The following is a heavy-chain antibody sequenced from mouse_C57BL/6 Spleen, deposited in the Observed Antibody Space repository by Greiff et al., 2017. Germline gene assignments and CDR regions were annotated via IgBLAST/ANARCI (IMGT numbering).Heavy chain of an antibody. V-gene: IGHV7-3*01. CDR1: GFTFTDYY. J-gene: IGHJ2*01. D-gene: IGHD2-4*01. Sequence: DVMLVESGGGLVQPGGSLSLSCAASGFTFTDYYMSWVRQPPGKALEWLGFIRNKANGYTTEYSASVKGRFTISRDNSQSILYLQMNALRAEDSATYYCARSPFYDYEGSYYFDYWGQGTTLTVSS. CDR3: ARSPFYDYEGSYYFDY. CDR2: IRNKANGYTT.